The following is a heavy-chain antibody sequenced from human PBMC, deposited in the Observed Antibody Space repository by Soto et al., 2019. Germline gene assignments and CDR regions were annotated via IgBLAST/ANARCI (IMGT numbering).Heavy chain of an antibody. CDR2: ITGGGSNT. V-gene: IGHV3-23*01. CDR3: AKGSGGSRPYYFDY. J-gene: IGHJ4*02. Sequence: GGSLRLSCAASGFTFSSYAMSWVRQAPGKGLEWVSAITGGGSNTYSADSVKGRFTISRDNSKNTLYLQMNSLRAEDTAVYYCAKGSGGSRPYYFDYWGQGTLVTVSS. CDR1: GFTFSSYA. D-gene: IGHD2-15*01.